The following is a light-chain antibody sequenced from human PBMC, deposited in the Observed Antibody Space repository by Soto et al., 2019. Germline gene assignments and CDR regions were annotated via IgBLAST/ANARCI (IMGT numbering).Light chain of an antibody. V-gene: IGKV3-15*01. J-gene: IGKJ4*01. CDR2: GAS. CDR1: QSVSSN. Sequence: EIVVTQSPATLSVSPGERATRSCRASQSVSSNLAWYMQKPGQAPRLLIYGASTRATGIPARFSGSGSGTEFTLTISSLQSEDFAVYYCQQYNNWPLTFGGGTKVEIK. CDR3: QQYNNWPLT.